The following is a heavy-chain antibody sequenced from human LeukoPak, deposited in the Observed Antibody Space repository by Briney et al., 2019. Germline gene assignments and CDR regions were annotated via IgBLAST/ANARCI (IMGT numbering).Heavy chain of an antibody. V-gene: IGHV4-61*02. CDR2: FYTRGST. Sequence: SETLSLTCTVSGGSISSGSYYWSWIRQPAGKGLEWIGRFYTRGSTNYSPSLKSRVTISVDTSKNQFSLKLNSVTAADTAVYYCARYDYYDNSARFDIWGQGTMVTVSS. CDR3: ARYDYYDNSARFDI. D-gene: IGHD3-22*01. J-gene: IGHJ3*02. CDR1: GGSISSGSYY.